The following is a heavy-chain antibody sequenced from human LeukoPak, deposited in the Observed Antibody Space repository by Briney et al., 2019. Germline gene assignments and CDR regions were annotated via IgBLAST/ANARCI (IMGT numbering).Heavy chain of an antibody. Sequence: ASVKVSCKASGYTFTSYDINWVRQATGQGLEWMGWMNPNSGGTNYAQKFQGRVTITRNTSISTAYMELSSLRSEDTAVYYCARVWDYYGSGTFDYWGQGTLVTVSS. V-gene: IGHV1-8*01. CDR3: ARVWDYYGSGTFDY. D-gene: IGHD3-10*01. CDR1: GYTFTSYD. CDR2: MNPNSGGT. J-gene: IGHJ4*02.